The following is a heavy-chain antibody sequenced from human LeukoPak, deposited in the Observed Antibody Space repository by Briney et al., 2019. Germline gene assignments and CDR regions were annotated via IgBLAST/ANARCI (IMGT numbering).Heavy chain of an antibody. CDR1: GGSISSGGYY. CDR2: IYYSGST. V-gene: IGHV4-31*03. Sequence: SETLSLTCTVSGGSISSGGYYWSWIRQHPGKGLEWIGYIYYSGSTYYNPSLKSRVTISVDTSKNQFSLKLSSVTAADTAVYYCARGGSSTSWPFDYWGQGTLVTVSS. D-gene: IGHD2-2*01. J-gene: IGHJ4*02. CDR3: ARGGSSTSWPFDY.